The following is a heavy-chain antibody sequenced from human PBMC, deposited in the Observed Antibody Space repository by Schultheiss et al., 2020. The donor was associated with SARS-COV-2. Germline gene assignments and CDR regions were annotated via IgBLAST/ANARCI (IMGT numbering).Heavy chain of an antibody. D-gene: IGHD6-19*01. Sequence: GGSLRLSCAASGFTFSDYYMSWIRQAPGKGLEWVSAIADRDGSTYYAGSVKGRFTISRDNSKNTLYLQMNTLRPEDTAVYYCAKGVAAVAPHQYWGQGTLVTVSS. CDR2: IADRDGST. V-gene: IGHV3-23*01. J-gene: IGHJ4*02. CDR1: GFTFSDYY. CDR3: AKGVAAVAPHQY.